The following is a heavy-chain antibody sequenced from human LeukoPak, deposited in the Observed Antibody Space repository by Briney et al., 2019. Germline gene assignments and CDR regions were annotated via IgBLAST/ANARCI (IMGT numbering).Heavy chain of an antibody. CDR3: ARGDFWSALRIDY. J-gene: IGHJ4*02. V-gene: IGHV4-59*08. CDR1: GGSISGYY. CDR2: IFYSGST. D-gene: IGHD3-3*01. Sequence: SETLSLTCTVSGGSISGYYWSWIRQPPGKGLEWIGYIFYSGSTNYNPSLKSRVTISVDTSKNQFSLKLSSVTAADTAVYYCARGDFWSALRIDYWSQGTLVTVSS.